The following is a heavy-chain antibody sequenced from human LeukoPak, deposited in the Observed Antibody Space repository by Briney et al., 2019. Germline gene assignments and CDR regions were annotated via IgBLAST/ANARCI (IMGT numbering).Heavy chain of an antibody. D-gene: IGHD3-10*01. V-gene: IGHV4-39*01. CDR2: IYYSGST. CDR1: GGSISSSSYY. J-gene: IGHJ5*02. Sequence: SETLSLTCTVSGGSISSSSYYWGWIRQPPGKGLEWIGTIYYSGSTYYNPSLKSRVTISVDTSKNQFSLKLSSVTAADTAVYYCARGYYYGSPPWFDPWGQGTLVTVSS. CDR3: ARGYYYGSPPWFDP.